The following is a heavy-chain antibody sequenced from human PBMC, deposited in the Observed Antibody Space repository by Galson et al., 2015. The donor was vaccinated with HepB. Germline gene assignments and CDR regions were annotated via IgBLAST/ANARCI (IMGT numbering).Heavy chain of an antibody. V-gene: IGHV3-74*01. J-gene: IGHJ3*02. Sequence: SLRLSCAASGFTFSSYAMSWVRQAPGKGLVWVSRINSDGSSTSYADSVKGRFTISRDNAKNTLYLQMNSLRAEDTAVYYCARDNPSYDSSGLDAFDIWGQGTMVTVSS. CDR3: ARDNPSYDSSGLDAFDI. D-gene: IGHD3-22*01. CDR2: INSDGSST. CDR1: GFTFSSYA.